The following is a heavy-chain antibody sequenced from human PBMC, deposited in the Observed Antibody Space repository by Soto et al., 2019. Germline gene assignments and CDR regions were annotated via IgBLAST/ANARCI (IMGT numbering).Heavy chain of an antibody. Sequence: QVQLVQSGAEVKEPGASVKVSCKVSGYTLIELSMHWVRQAPGKGLEWMARSDPESGEAIYAQKFQGRVTMTEDTSTDTAYMELSSLRSEDTAVYYCATDHQWLGDYYYGMDVWGQGTTVTVSS. CDR1: GYTLIELS. J-gene: IGHJ6*02. CDR3: ATDHQWLGDYYYGMDV. V-gene: IGHV1-24*01. CDR2: SDPESGEA. D-gene: IGHD6-19*01.